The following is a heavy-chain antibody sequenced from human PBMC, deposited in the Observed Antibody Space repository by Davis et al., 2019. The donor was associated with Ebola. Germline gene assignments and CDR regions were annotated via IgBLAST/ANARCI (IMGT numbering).Heavy chain of an antibody. D-gene: IGHD5-24*01. Sequence: GESLKISCAASGFPFSSYGMHWVRQAPGKGLEWVAFIWYDGSNKYYADSVKGRFTISRDNSKNTLYLQMNSLRAEDTAVYYCARVDGYSLDYWGQGTLVTVSS. V-gene: IGHV3-33*01. J-gene: IGHJ4*02. CDR1: GFPFSSYG. CDR2: IWYDGSNK. CDR3: ARVDGYSLDY.